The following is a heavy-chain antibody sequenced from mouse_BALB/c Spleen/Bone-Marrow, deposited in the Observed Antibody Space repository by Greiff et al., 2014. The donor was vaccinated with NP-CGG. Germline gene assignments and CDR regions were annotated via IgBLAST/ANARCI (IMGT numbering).Heavy chain of an antibody. CDR1: GFNIKDTY. V-gene: IGHV14-3*02. Sequence: VQLKESGAELVKPGASVKLPCTASGFNIKDTYMHWVKQRPEQGLEWTGRIDPANGNTKYDPKFQGKATITADTSSNTAYLQLSSLTSEDTAVYYCAIYYYGSSGFAYWGQGTLVTVSA. CDR3: AIYYYGSSGFAY. D-gene: IGHD1-1*01. J-gene: IGHJ3*01. CDR2: IDPANGNT.